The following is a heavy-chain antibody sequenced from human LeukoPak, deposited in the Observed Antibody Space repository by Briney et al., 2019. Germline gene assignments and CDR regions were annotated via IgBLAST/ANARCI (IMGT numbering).Heavy chain of an antibody. CDR3: ARDRMRSSRPCSWFDP. D-gene: IGHD2-15*01. CDR1: GSTFTGYY. J-gene: IGHJ5*02. CDR2: INPNSGGT. Sequence: ASVKLSCKASGSTFTGYYIHWGRQAPGQGLGWRGWINPNSGGTNYTQKFQGRVTMARDTSISTAYMEPSRLRTDDTAVYYCARDRMRSSRPCSWFDPWGQGTLVTVSS. V-gene: IGHV1-2*02.